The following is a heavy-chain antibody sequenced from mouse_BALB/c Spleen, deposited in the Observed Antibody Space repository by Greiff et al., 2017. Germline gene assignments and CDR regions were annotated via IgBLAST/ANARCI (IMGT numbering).Heavy chain of an antibody. D-gene: IGHD1-1*01. CDR2: INPYNGDT. CDR1: GYSFTGYF. CDR3: GRSDYYGSSYLAY. J-gene: IGHJ3*01. V-gene: IGHV1-37*01. Sequence: VQLKESGPELVKPGASVKISCKASGYSFTGYFMNWVKQSHGKSLEWIGRINPYNGDTFYNQKFKGKATLTVDKSSSTAHMELLSLTSEDSAVYYCGRSDYYGSSYLAYWGQGTLVTVSA.